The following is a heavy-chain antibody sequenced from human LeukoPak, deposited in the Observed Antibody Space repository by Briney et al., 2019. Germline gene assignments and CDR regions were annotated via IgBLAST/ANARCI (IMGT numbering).Heavy chain of an antibody. V-gene: IGHV1-18*01. CDR3: ARDLGFGGKLSYFDH. J-gene: IGHJ4*02. CDR2: ISGFDGKT. D-gene: IGHD3-10*01. CDR1: GYICASYG. Sequence: ASVKVSCKASGYICASYGITWVRQAPGHGPEWMGWISGFDGKTEYSEKFQERVTLTTDTSASTAYMELRSLQSDDTAVYYCARDLGFGGKLSYFDHWGQGALVTVSS.